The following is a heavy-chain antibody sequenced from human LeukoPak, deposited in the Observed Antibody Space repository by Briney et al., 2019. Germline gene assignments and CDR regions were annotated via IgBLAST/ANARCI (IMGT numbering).Heavy chain of an antibody. D-gene: IGHD3-22*01. CDR2: IWHDGSNK. J-gene: IGHJ4*02. V-gene: IGHV3-33*06. Sequence: GGSLRLSCAASGFTFSNYGMHWVRQAPGKGLEWVAIIWHDGSNKYYADSVKGRFTISRDNSKNTLYLQMNSLRAEDTAVYYCAKKGYYDGSGYYMYYFDHWGQGTLVTVSS. CDR3: AKKGYYDGSGYYMYYFDH. CDR1: GFTFSNYG.